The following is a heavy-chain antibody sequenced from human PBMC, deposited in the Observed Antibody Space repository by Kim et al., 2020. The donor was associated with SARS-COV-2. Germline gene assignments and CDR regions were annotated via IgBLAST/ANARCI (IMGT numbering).Heavy chain of an antibody. CDR3: ARDYLYCGGDCRRLYYYYGMDV. J-gene: IGHJ6*02. CDR1: GYTFTGYY. Sequence: ASVKVSCKASGYTFTGYYMHWVRQAPGQGLEWMGRINPNSGGTNYAQKFQGRVTMTRDTSISTAYMELSRLRSDDTAVYYCARDYLYCGGDCRRLYYYYGMDVWGQGTTVTVSS. CDR2: INPNSGGT. D-gene: IGHD2-21*02. V-gene: IGHV1-2*06.